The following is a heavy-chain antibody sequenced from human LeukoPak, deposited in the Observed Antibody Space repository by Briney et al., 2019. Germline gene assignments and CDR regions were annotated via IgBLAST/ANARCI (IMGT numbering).Heavy chain of an antibody. D-gene: IGHD2-2*01. Sequence: ASVKVSCTASGYTFTCYYMHWVRQAPGQGHGWRGWINPNSGGTNYAQKFQGRVTMTRDTSISTAYMELSRLRSDDTAVYYCARVVPAAQAFDYWGQGTLVTVSS. J-gene: IGHJ4*02. V-gene: IGHV1-2*02. CDR3: ARVVPAAQAFDY. CDR2: INPNSGGT. CDR1: GYTFTCYY.